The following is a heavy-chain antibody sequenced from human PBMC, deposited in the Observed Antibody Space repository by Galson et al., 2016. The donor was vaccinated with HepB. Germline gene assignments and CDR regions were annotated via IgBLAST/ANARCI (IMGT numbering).Heavy chain of an antibody. CDR3: ARGEGYNLY. D-gene: IGHD5-24*01. Sequence: LSLTCTVSGVSISSYYWSWFRQPPEKGLEWIGYAFYRGITNYNPSLKSRVTISIDTSKNQFSLKLSSVTAADTAVYYCARGEGYNLYWGQGTLVTVSS. CDR2: AFYRGIT. J-gene: IGHJ4*02. V-gene: IGHV4-59*08. CDR1: GVSISSYY.